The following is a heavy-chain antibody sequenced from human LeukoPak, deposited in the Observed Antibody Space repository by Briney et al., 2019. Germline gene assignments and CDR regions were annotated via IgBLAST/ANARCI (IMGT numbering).Heavy chain of an antibody. V-gene: IGHV1-2*02. CDR2: INPNSGGT. CDR3: ARTYYGGNSFFDY. J-gene: IGHJ4*02. Sequence: ASVKVSCKASGYTFTGYYMHWVRQAPGQGIEWMGWINPNSGGTNYAQKFQGRVTMTRDTSISTAYMELSRLRSDDTAVYYCARTYYGGNSFFDYWGQGTLVTVSS. CDR1: GYTFTGYY. D-gene: IGHD4-23*01.